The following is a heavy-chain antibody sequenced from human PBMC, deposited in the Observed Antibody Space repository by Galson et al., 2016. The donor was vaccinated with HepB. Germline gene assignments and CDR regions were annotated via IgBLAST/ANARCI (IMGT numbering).Heavy chain of an antibody. J-gene: IGHJ3*02. D-gene: IGHD2-2*01. CDR1: GFTFSSYA. Sequence: SLRLSCAASGFTFSSYAMSWVRQPPGKGLQWVSTISCSGGDTYYADSVKGRFTISRDNSKNTLYLQMNSLRAEDTAVYYCVSPVVPSVHVRNSAFDIWGQGTTVTVSS. CDR3: VSPVVPSVHVRNSAFDI. CDR2: ISCSGGDT. V-gene: IGHV3-23*01.